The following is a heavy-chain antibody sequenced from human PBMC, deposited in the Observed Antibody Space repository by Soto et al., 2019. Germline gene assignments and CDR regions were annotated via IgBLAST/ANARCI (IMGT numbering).Heavy chain of an antibody. CDR2: IYTSGST. J-gene: IGHJ6*02. CDR3: ARDLVGIVATDETYGMDV. D-gene: IGHD5-12*01. V-gene: IGHV4-4*07. CDR1: GGSISSYY. Sequence: SETLSLTCTVSGGSISSYYWSGIRQPAGKGLEWIGRIYTSGSTNYNPSLKSRVTMSVDTSKNQFSLKLSSVTAADTAVYYCARDLVGIVATDETYGMDVWGQGTTVTVSS.